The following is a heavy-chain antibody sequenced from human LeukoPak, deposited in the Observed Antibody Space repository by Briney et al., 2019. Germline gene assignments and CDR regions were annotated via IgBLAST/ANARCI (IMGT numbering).Heavy chain of an antibody. CDR2: IYYSGST. V-gene: IGHV4-39*02. Sequence: SETLSLTCTVSGDSVSSSNYYRGWIRQPPGRGLEWIGSIYYSGSTYYNPSLKSRVTISVDTSKTQFSLKLISVTAADTAVYYCAREALAGWFDPWGQGTLVTVSS. CDR1: GDSVSSSNYY. CDR3: AREALAGWFDP. D-gene: IGHD6-19*01. J-gene: IGHJ5*02.